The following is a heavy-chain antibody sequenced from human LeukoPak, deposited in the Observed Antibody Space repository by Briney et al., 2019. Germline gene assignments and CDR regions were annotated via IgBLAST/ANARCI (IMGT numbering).Heavy chain of an antibody. Sequence: ASVKVSCKVSGYTLTELSMHWVRQAPGKGLEWMGGFDPEDGETIYAQKFQGRVTMTEDTSTDTAYMELSSLRSEDTAVYYCARTRGYSGYNIYYYYAMDVWGQGTTVTVSS. V-gene: IGHV1-24*01. CDR3: ARTRGYSGYNIYYYYAMDV. CDR1: GYTLTELS. CDR2: FDPEDGET. J-gene: IGHJ6*02. D-gene: IGHD5-12*01.